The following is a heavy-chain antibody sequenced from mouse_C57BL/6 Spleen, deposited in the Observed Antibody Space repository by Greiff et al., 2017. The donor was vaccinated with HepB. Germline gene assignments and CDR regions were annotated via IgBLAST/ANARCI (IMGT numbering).Heavy chain of an antibody. CDR1: GFTFSDYG. J-gene: IGHJ2*01. V-gene: IGHV5-17*01. D-gene: IGHD1-1*01. CDR3: AREDYYGSSYRDYYFDY. CDR2: ISSGSSTI. Sequence: EVKLMESGGGLVKPGGSLKLSCAASGFTFSDYGMHWVRQAPEKGLEWVAYISSGSSTIYYADTVKGRFTISRDNAKNTLFLQMTSLRSEDTAMYYCAREDYYGSSYRDYYFDYWGQGTTLTVSS.